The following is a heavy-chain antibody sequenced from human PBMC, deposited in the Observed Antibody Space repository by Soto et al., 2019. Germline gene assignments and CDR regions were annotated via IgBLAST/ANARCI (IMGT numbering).Heavy chain of an antibody. CDR3: ARSYSSSWPRYYYYGMDV. V-gene: IGHV4-34*01. Sequence: SGTLSLTCAVYGGSFSGYYWSWIRQPPGKGLEWIGEINHSGSTNYNPSLKSRVTISVDTSKNQFSLKLSSVTAADTAVYYCARSYSSSWPRYYYYGMDVWGQGTTVTVS. J-gene: IGHJ6*02. CDR1: GGSFSGYY. CDR2: INHSGST. D-gene: IGHD6-13*01.